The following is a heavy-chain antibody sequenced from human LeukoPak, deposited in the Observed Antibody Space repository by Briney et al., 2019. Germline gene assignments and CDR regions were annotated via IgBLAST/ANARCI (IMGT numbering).Heavy chain of an antibody. V-gene: IGHV1-69*06. D-gene: IGHD3-22*01. CDR2: IIPIFGTA. J-gene: IGHJ3*02. CDR3: ARERYYYDSSGYSGDI. Sequence: SVKVSCKASGGTFSSYAISWVRQAPGQGLEWMGRIIPIFGTANYAQKFQGRVTITADKSTSTAYMELSSLRSEATAVYYCARERYYYDSSGYSGDIWGQGTMVTVSS. CDR1: GGTFSSYA.